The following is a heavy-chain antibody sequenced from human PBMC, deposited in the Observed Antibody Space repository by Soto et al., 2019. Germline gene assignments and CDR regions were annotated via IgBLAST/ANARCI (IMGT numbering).Heavy chain of an antibody. CDR1: GGSISSDDYY. J-gene: IGHJ6*02. CDR3: ARGEGYALDV. D-gene: IGHD1-26*01. CDR2: MYYSGST. Sequence: QVQLQESGPGLVKPSQTLSLTCTVSGGSISSDDYYWSWIRQPPGKGLEWIAYMYYSGSTYYDPALXRXVXIXXDTSKNQFSLKLSSVTAADTAVYYCARGEGYALDVWGQGTTVTVSS. V-gene: IGHV4-30-4*01.